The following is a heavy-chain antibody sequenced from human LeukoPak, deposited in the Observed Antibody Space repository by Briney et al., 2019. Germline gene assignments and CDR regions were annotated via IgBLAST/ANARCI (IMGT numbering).Heavy chain of an antibody. V-gene: IGHV3-23*01. J-gene: IGHJ6*02. CDR1: GFTFSSYA. Sequence: GGSLRLSCAASGFTFSSYAMSWVRQAPGKGLEWVSAISGSGGSTYYADSVKGRFTISRDNSKNTLYLQMNSLRAEDTAVYYCASSGYSSSWYPDGMDVWGQGTMVTVSS. CDR3: ASSGYSSSWYPDGMDV. D-gene: IGHD6-13*01. CDR2: ISGSGGST.